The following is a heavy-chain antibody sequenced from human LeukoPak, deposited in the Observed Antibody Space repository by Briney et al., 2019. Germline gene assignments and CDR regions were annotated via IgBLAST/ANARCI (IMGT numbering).Heavy chain of an antibody. CDR3: ARDLRLGYCSSTSCSDAFGY. D-gene: IGHD2-2*01. J-gene: IGHJ4*02. CDR1: GYTFTSYG. V-gene: IGHV1-18*01. Sequence: ASVKVSCKAPGYTFTSYGISWVRQAPGQGLEWMGWISAYNGNTNYAQKLQGRVTMTTDTSTSTAYMELRSLRSDDTAVYYCARDLRLGYCSSTSCSDAFGYWGQGTLVTVSS. CDR2: ISAYNGNT.